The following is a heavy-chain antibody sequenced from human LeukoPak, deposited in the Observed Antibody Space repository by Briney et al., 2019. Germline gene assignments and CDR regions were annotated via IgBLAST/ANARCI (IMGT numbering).Heavy chain of an antibody. CDR1: GASVTDYY. Sequence: SETLSLTCTVSGASVTDYYWSWIRQSPGKGLEWISYIHHSGNSDYNPSLRSRVTTSLDTSKNQFSLNLISVTAADTAVYYCTRGHWGLQSWSQGALVTVSS. J-gene: IGHJ5*02. V-gene: IGHV4-59*02. CDR2: IHHSGNS. CDR3: TRGHWGLQS. D-gene: IGHD7-27*01.